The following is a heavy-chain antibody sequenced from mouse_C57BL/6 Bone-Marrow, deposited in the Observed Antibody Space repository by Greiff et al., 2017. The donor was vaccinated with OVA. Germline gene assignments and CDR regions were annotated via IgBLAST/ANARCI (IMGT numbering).Heavy chain of an antibody. Sequence: VQLQQPGAELVKPGASVKMSCKASGYTFTSYWITWVKQRPGQGLEWIGDIYPGSGSTNYNEKFKSKATLTVDTSSSTAYMQLSSLTSEDSAVYYCARGGDRYDGYYDAMDYWGQGTSVTVSS. V-gene: IGHV1-55*01. CDR3: ARGGDRYDGYYDAMDY. D-gene: IGHD2-3*01. CDR1: GYTFTSYW. J-gene: IGHJ4*01. CDR2: IYPGSGST.